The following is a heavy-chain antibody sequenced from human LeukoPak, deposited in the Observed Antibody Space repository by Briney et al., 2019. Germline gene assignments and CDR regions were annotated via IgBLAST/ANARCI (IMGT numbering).Heavy chain of an antibody. Sequence: SETLSLTCAVSGGSMRNYYWSWIRQPPGKGLEWIGYTYDSGSSSYNPSRRSRVSISIDTSKNQFSLNLSSVTAADTAVYYCARGWASSWNYFEFWGQGTLVTVSS. V-gene: IGHV4-59*01. J-gene: IGHJ4*02. CDR1: GGSMRNYY. CDR2: TYDSGSS. D-gene: IGHD2-2*01. CDR3: ARGWASSWNYFEF.